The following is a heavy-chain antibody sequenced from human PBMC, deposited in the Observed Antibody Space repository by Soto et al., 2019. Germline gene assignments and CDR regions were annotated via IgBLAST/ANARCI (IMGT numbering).Heavy chain of an antibody. CDR2: MNPNSGNT. D-gene: IGHD2-15*01. J-gene: IGHJ3*02. CDR1: GYTFTSYD. CDR3: AVRHYCSGGSCYEGDAFDI. Sequence: VASVKVSCKASGYTFTSYDINWVRQATGQGLEWMGWMNPNSGNTGYAQKFQGRVTMTRNTSISTAYMELSSLRSEDTAVYYCAVRHYCSGGSCYEGDAFDIWGQGTMVTVSS. V-gene: IGHV1-8*01.